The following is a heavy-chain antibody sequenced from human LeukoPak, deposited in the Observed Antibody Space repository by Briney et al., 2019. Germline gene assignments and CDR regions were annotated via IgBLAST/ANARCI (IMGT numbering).Heavy chain of an antibody. D-gene: IGHD2-2*02. V-gene: IGHV3-30*01. CDR1: GFTFSSSA. J-gene: IGHJ5*02. CDR3: ARDGYCSHTNCSTWFDV. CDR2: ISYDGSDK. Sequence: GGSLRISCAAAGFTFSSSAMRWGRQAPGKGLEWVAVISYDGSDKYHADSVKGRFTISRDNSKNTMYLQMNSLRADDTAVYYCARDGYCSHTNCSTWFDVWGQGTLVTVSS.